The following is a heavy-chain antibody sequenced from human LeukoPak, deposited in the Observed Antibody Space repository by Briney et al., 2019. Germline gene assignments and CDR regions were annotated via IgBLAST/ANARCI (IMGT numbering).Heavy chain of an antibody. CDR1: GFTFSSYG. V-gene: IGHV3-23*01. J-gene: IGHJ4*02. CDR2: ISGSGGST. Sequence: GGSLRLSCAASGFTFSSYGMSWVRQAPGKGLEWVSAISGSGGSTYYADSVKGRFTISRDNFKNTAYLQMNSLRAEDAAVYYCAKEGSALWFGELSYYFDFWGQGTLVTVSS. D-gene: IGHD3-10*01. CDR3: AKEGSALWFGELSYYFDF.